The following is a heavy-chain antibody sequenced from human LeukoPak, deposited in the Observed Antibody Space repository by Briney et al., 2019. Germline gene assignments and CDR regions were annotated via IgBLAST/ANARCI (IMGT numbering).Heavy chain of an antibody. CDR3: AKDPRPHRLYYFDY. CDR1: GFTFSSYA. D-gene: IGHD2/OR15-2a*01. CDR2: ISGSGGST. J-gene: IGHJ4*02. V-gene: IGHV3-23*01. Sequence: GGSLRLSCAASGFTFSSYAMHWVRQAPGKGLEWVSAISGSGGSTYYADSVKGRFTISRDNSKNTLYLQMNSLRAEDTAVYYCAKDPRPHRLYYFDYWGQGTPVTVSS.